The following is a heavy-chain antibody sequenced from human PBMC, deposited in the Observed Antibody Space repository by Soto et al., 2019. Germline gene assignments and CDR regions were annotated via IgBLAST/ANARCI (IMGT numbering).Heavy chain of an antibody. CDR3: AREGARGFGMDV. Sequence: ETLSLTCPVSGDSIRSYYWTWIRQPPGKGLELIGYIYYSGSTRYNPSLKSRATILVDTSKNQFSLKLSPVTAADTAVYYCAREGARGFGMDVWGQGTKVTVYS. V-gene: IGHV4-59*12. CDR1: GDSIRSYY. J-gene: IGHJ6*02. D-gene: IGHD1-26*01. CDR2: IYYSGST.